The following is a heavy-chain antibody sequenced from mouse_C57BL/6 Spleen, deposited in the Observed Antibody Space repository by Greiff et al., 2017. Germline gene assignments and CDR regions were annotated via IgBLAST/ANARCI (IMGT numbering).Heavy chain of an antibody. D-gene: IGHD1-1*01. CDR2: INPYNGDT. J-gene: IGHJ4*01. CDR3: ARSYYGSSYLYAMDY. V-gene: IGHV1-20*01. CDR1: GYSFTGYF. Sequence: VQLQQSGPELVKPGDSVKISCQASGYSFTGYFMNWVMQSHGKSLEWIGRINPYNGDTFYNQKFKGKATLTVDKSSSTAHMELRSLTSEDSAVYYCARSYYGSSYLYAMDYWGQGTSVTVSS.